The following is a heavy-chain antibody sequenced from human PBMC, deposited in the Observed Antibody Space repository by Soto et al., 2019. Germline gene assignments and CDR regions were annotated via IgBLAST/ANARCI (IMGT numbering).Heavy chain of an antibody. Sequence: QVQLQQWGAGLLKPSETLSLTCAVYGGSFSGYYWSWIRQPPGKGLEWIGEINHSGSTNYNPSLKSRVTLSVDTSKNQFSLKLSSVTAADTAVYYCARGQTTVISYYFDYWGQGTLVTVSS. CDR2: INHSGST. J-gene: IGHJ4*02. V-gene: IGHV4-34*01. CDR1: GGSFSGYY. D-gene: IGHD4-17*01. CDR3: ARGQTTVISYYFDY.